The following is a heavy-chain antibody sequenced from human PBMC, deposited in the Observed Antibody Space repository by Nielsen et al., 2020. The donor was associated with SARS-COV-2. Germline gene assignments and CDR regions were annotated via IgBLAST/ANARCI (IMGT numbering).Heavy chain of an antibody. CDR1: GFTFSSYW. J-gene: IGHJ4*02. Sequence: GESLKISCAASGFTFSSYWMTWVRQAPGKGLEWVANIKEDGREKYYVDSVKGRFTISRDNSKNTLYLQMNSLRGEDTAVYYCAAAPSGDYGGYWGQGTLVTVSS. D-gene: IGHD4-23*01. CDR2: IKEDGREK. V-gene: IGHV3-7*01. CDR3: AAAPSGDYGGY.